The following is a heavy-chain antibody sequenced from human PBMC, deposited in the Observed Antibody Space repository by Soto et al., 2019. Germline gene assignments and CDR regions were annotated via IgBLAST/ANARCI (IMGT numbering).Heavy chain of an antibody. Sequence: QVQLVQSGAEVKKPGSSVKVSCKASGGTFSSYAIRWVRQAPGQGLEWMGGIIPIFGTANYAQKFQGRVTITADESTSTAYMELSSLRSEDTAVYYCASNTAVAGTGFYYYGMDVWGQGTTVTVSS. D-gene: IGHD6-19*01. CDR3: ASNTAVAGTGFYYYGMDV. CDR1: GGTFSSYA. V-gene: IGHV1-69*01. J-gene: IGHJ6*02. CDR2: IIPIFGTA.